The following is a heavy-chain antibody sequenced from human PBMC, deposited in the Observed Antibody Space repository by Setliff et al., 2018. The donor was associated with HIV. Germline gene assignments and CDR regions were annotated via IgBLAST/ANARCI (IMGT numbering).Heavy chain of an antibody. J-gene: IGHJ3*02. Sequence: ASVKVSCKSSGYTITNYGFTWVRQAPGQGLEWMGWISAYNGNTNFAHKLQGRVTMTTDTSTNTAYMELRSLRSDATAVYYCARAGYYDSSGYYVLWAFDIWGQGTMVTFSS. V-gene: IGHV1-18*01. CDR2: ISAYNGNT. CDR1: GYTITNYG. CDR3: ARAGYYDSSGYYVLWAFDI. D-gene: IGHD3-22*01.